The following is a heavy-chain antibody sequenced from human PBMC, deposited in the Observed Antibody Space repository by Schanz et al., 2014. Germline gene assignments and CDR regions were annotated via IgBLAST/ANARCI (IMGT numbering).Heavy chain of an antibody. CDR3: ASRLAWEVN. Sequence: EVQLVESGGGLIQPGGSLRLSCAASGFTFSSYTMKWVRQAPGKGLEWVSSISSTSTYLYYADSVKGRFTISRDNSKNTLYLQMNSLSADDTAVYYCASRLAWEVNWGQGTLVTVSS. V-gene: IGHV3-21*04. J-gene: IGHJ4*02. D-gene: IGHD3-10*01. CDR2: ISSTSTYL. CDR1: GFTFSSYT.